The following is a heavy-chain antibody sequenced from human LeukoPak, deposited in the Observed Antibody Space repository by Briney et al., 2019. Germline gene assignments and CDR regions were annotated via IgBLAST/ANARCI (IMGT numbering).Heavy chain of an antibody. CDR1: GFTFSDYY. D-gene: IGHD6-19*01. Sequence: GGSLRLSCAASGFTFSDYYMSWIGQAPGKGLEWVSYISSSDTYTNYADSVKGRFTISRGNAKNSLYLQMNSLRAEDTAVYYCARGPYSSGSSADYWGQGTLVTVSS. V-gene: IGHV3-11*06. CDR3: ARGPYSSGSSADY. J-gene: IGHJ4*02. CDR2: ISSSDTYT.